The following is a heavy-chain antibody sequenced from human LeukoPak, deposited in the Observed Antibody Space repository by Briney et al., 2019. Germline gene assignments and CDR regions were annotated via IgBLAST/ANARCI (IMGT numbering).Heavy chain of an antibody. V-gene: IGHV5-51*01. Sequence: GESLKISCKGSGFSFTSYWIGWVRQMPGKGLEWMGFIYLGDSDTRYSPSFRGEATISADKSISTAYLQWSSLKASDTAMYYCARRGSSWTFDYWGQGTLVTVSS. CDR1: GFSFTSYW. CDR2: IYLGDSDT. D-gene: IGHD6-13*01. J-gene: IGHJ4*02. CDR3: ARRGSSWTFDY.